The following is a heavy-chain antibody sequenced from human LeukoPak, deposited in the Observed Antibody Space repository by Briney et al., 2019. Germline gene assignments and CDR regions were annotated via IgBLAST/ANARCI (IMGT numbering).Heavy chain of an antibody. CDR3: ARNGIGSDIVVVPDH. D-gene: IGHD2-2*01. CDR2: INPNSGGT. CDR1: GYTFTGYY. J-gene: IGHJ4*02. Sequence: ASVKVSCKASGYTFTGYYMHWVRQAPGQGLEWMGWINPNSGGTNYAQKFQGRVTMTRDTSISTACMELSRLRSDDTAVYYCARNGIGSDIVVVPDHWGQGTLVTVSS. V-gene: IGHV1-2*02.